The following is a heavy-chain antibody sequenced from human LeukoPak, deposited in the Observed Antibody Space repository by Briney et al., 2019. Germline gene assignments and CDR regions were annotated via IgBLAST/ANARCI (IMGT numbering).Heavy chain of an antibody. CDR1: GGSISSNSYY. CDR3: ARVPTVTFFDY. V-gene: IGHV4-61*01. J-gene: IGHJ4*02. D-gene: IGHD4-17*01. Sequence: PSETLSLTCAVSGGSISSNSYYWSWIRQSPGKGLEWIGYIYYTGSTSYNPSLRSRVTMSADTSKNQFSLKLSSVTAADTAVYYCARVPTVTFFDYWGQGTLVTVSS. CDR2: IYYTGST.